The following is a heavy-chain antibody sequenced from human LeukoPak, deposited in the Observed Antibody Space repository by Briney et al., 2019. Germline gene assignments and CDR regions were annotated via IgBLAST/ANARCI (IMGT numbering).Heavy chain of an antibody. J-gene: IGHJ4*02. Sequence: GGSLRLSCAASGFTFSSYAMSWVRQAPGKGLEWVSAISGSGGSTYYADSVKGRFTISRDNSKNTLYLQMNSLRAGDTAVYYCAKSVIVVVVAANFDYWGQGTLVTVSS. CDR2: ISGSGGST. V-gene: IGHV3-23*01. D-gene: IGHD2-15*01. CDR3: AKSVIVVVVAANFDY. CDR1: GFTFSSYA.